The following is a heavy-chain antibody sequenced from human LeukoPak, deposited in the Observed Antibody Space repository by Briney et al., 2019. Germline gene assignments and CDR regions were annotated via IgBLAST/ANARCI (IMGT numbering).Heavy chain of an antibody. Sequence: PGGSLRHSCAASGFTFSSYEMNWVRQAPGKGLEWVSYISSSGSTIYYAGSVKGRFTISRDNAKNSLYLQMNSLRAEDTAVYYCASNSGVSSSWQRDYWGQGTLVTVSS. CDR3: ASNSGVSSSWQRDY. V-gene: IGHV3-48*03. CDR2: ISSSGSTI. J-gene: IGHJ4*02. D-gene: IGHD6-13*01. CDR1: GFTFSSYE.